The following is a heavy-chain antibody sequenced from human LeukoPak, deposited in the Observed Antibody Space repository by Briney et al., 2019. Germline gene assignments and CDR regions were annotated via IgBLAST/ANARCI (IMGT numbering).Heavy chain of an antibody. D-gene: IGHD2-2*01. V-gene: IGHV3-23*01. CDR1: GFTFSSYA. J-gene: IGHJ3*02. Sequence: GGSLRLSCAASGFTFSSYAMSWVRQAPGKGLEWVPAISGSGGSTYYADSVKGRFTISRDNSKNTLYLQMNSLRAEDTAVYYCAKGKDIVVVPAALGHAFDIWGQGTMVTVSS. CDR3: AKGKDIVVVPAALGHAFDI. CDR2: ISGSGGST.